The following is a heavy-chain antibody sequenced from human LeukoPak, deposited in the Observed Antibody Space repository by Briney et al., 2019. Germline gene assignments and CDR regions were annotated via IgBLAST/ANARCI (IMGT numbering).Heavy chain of an antibody. CDR3: ARVPDIAAAGNWFDP. V-gene: IGHV3-23*01. Sequence: TGGSLRLSCAASGFTFSAYVMSWVRQAPGKGLEWVSSISGSGDITYYADSVKGRFTISRDNSKNTLYLQMNSLRAEDTAVYYCARVPDIAAAGNWFDPWGQGTLVTVSS. CDR1: GFTFSAYV. D-gene: IGHD6-13*01. CDR2: ISGSGDIT. J-gene: IGHJ5*02.